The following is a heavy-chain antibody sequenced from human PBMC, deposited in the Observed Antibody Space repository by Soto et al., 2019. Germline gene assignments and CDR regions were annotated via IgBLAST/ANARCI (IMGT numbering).Heavy chain of an antibody. CDR3: ARGPPSYYDSSGYYKYFDY. J-gene: IGHJ4*02. CDR1: GGTFSSYA. CDR2: IIPFFGTA. Sequence: SVKVSCKASGGTFSSYAISWVRQAPGQGLEWMGGIIPFFGTANYAQKLQGRVTMTTDKSTSTAYMELSSLRSDDTAVYYCARGPPSYYDSSGYYKYFDYWGQGTLVTVSS. V-gene: IGHV1-69*05. D-gene: IGHD3-22*01.